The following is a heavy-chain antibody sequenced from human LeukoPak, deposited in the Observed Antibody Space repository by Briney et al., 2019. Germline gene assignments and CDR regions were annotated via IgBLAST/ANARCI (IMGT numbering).Heavy chain of an antibody. CDR3: ARIPYDFWSGYHYYYYYMDV. J-gene: IGHJ6*03. V-gene: IGHV3-7*01. Sequence: GGSLRLSCAASGFTFSSYWMSWVRQAPGKGLEWVANIKQDGSEKYYVDSVKGRFTISRDNAKNSLYLQMNSLRAEDTAVYYCARIPYDFWSGYHYYYYYMDVWGKGTTVTVSS. CDR2: IKQDGSEK. D-gene: IGHD3-3*01. CDR1: GFTFSSYW.